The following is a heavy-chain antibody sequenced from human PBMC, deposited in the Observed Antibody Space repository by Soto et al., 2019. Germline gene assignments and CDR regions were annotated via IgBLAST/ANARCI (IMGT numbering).Heavy chain of an antibody. D-gene: IGHD6-19*01. V-gene: IGHV6-1*01. CDR1: GDSVSSNSAA. CDR3: ARELRRGSVWYWTEC. J-gene: IGHJ4*02. CDR2: TYYRSKWFN. Sequence: QVQLQQSGPGLVEPSQTLALTCAISGDSVSSNSAAWNWIRQSPSRGLEWLGRTYYRSKWFNDYGVSEKSLITISPDTSKHQFSLHRNSVTPEDTAVYYCARELRRGSVWYWTECWGQGTLVTVSS.